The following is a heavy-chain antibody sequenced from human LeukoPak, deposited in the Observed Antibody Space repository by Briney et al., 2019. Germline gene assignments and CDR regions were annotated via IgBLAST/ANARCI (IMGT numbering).Heavy chain of an antibody. CDR2: INHSGST. CDR3: EGGYCSSTSCYAFDY. Sequence: SETLSLTCAVYGGSFSGYYWSWIRQPPGKGLEWIGEINHSGSTNYNPSLKSRVTISVDTSKNQFSLKLSSVTAADTAVYYCEGGYCSSTSCYAFDYWGQGTLVTVSS. CDR1: GGSFSGYY. V-gene: IGHV4-34*01. D-gene: IGHD2-2*01. J-gene: IGHJ4*02.